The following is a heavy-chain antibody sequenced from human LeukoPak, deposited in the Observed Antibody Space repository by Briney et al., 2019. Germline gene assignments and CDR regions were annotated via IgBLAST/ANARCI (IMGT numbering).Heavy chain of an antibody. D-gene: IGHD3-22*01. V-gene: IGHV4-59*08. CDR2: IYYSGST. CDR3: ARLRYDSSGYYPDY. CDR1: GGSISSYY. Sequence: SETLSLTCTVSGGSISSYYWSWIRQPPGKGLEWIGYIYYSGSTNYNPSLKSRVTISVDTSKNQFSLKLSSVTAADTAVYYCARLRYDSSGYYPDYWGQGTLATVSS. J-gene: IGHJ4*02.